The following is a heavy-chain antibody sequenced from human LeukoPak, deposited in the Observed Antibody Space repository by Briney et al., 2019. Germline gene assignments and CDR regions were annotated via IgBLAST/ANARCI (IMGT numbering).Heavy chain of an antibody. D-gene: IGHD3-9*01. V-gene: IGHV3-7*01. Sequence: PGGSLRLSCAASGFTFSSYWMSWVRQAPGKGLEWVANLKQDGSEKYYVDSVKGRFTISRDNAKNSLYLQMNSLRAEDTAVYYCARDKGYDILTGYYASDYWGQGTLVTVSS. CDR1: GFTFSSYW. CDR2: LKQDGSEK. CDR3: ARDKGYDILTGYYASDY. J-gene: IGHJ4*02.